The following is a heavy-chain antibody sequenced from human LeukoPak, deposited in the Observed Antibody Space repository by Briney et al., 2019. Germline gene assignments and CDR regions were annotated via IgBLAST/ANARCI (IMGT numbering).Heavy chain of an antibody. CDR3: ARGSEEYDYVWGSYRYSPWFDP. CDR2: INNSGST. J-gene: IGHJ5*02. D-gene: IGHD3-16*02. V-gene: IGHV4-34*01. CDR1: GGSFSGYY. Sequence: RASETLSLTCGVYGGSFSGYYWSWIRQPPGKGLEWIGEINNSGSTNSNPSLKSRVTISVDTSKNQFSLKLNSATAADTAVYYCARGSEEYDYVWGSYRYSPWFDPWGQGTLVTVSS.